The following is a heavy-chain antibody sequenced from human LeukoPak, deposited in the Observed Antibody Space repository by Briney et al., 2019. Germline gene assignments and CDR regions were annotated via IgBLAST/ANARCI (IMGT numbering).Heavy chain of an antibody. D-gene: IGHD5-18*01. CDR2: IYYSGST. Sequence: SETLSLTCTASGGSISSYYWSWIRQPPGKGLEWIGYIYYSGSTNYNPSLKSRVTISVDTSKNQFSLKLSSVTAADTAVYYCARLGTGYSYGPFDYWGQGTLVTVSS. V-gene: IGHV4-59*08. J-gene: IGHJ4*02. CDR1: GGSISSYY. CDR3: ARLGTGYSYGPFDY.